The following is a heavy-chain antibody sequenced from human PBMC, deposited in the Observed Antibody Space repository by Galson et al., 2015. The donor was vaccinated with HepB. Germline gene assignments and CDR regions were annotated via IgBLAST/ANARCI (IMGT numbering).Heavy chain of an antibody. CDR3: TRDRGVTKPTHFDY. Sequence: SLRLSCAASGFTFGDYAMSWFRQAPGKGLEWVGFIRSKAYGGTTEYAASVKGRFTISRDDSKSIAYLQMNSLKTEDTAVYYCTRDRGVTKPTHFDYWGQGTLVTVSS. CDR1: GFTFGDYA. D-gene: IGHD4-17*01. CDR2: IRSKAYGGTT. V-gene: IGHV3-49*03. J-gene: IGHJ4*02.